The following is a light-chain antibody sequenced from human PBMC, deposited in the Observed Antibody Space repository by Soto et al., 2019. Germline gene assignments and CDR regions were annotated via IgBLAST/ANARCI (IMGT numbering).Light chain of an antibody. CDR2: DAF. CDR3: QQYDEWPLT. Sequence: EKVMTQSPATLSVSPGERATLSCRASQSVKSRLAWYQQKPGQAPRLLIYDAFTRATSIPARFSGSASGTEFTLTISTLQSEEFAVYYCQQYDEWPLTLGGGTTVEIK. J-gene: IGKJ4*01. CDR1: QSVKSR. V-gene: IGKV3-15*01.